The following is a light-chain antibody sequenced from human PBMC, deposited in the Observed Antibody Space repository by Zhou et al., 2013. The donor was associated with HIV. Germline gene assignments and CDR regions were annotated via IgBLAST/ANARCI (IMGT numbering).Light chain of an antibody. CDR3: QKYDSFPRT. V-gene: IGKV1-27*01. CDR2: ASS. CDR1: QDISNY. Sequence: DIQMTQSPSSLSASVGDRVTITCRASQDISNYLAWYQHQPGTAPKVLMYASSTLLSGVPSRFSGSGSGTDFTLTITDLQIDGVGTYYCQKYDSFPRTFGQGTKVEIK. J-gene: IGKJ1*01.